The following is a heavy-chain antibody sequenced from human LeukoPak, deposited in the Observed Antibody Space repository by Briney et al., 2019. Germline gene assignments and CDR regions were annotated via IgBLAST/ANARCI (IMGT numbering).Heavy chain of an antibody. J-gene: IGHJ6*03. D-gene: IGHD3-16*02. CDR1: GGSISSSSYY. CDR2: IYYSGST. Sequence: SETLSLTCTVSGGSISSSSYYWGWIRQPPGKGLEWIGSIYYSGSTYYNPSLKSRVTISVDTSKNQFSLKLSSVTAADTAVYYCARDLRWGSYRPYYYMDVWGKGTTVTVSS. V-gene: IGHV4-39*07. CDR3: ARDLRWGSYRPYYYMDV.